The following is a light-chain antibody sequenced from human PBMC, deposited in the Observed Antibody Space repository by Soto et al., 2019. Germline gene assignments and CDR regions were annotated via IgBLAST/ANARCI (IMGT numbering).Light chain of an antibody. Sequence: DIQMTQSPSSLSASVGDRVTITCRASQSISSYLNWYQQKQGKAHEXLIYAASTLQSGVPSRFSGSGSGTDLTITISSLQPEDFATYYCQQSYTMPVTFGQGTRLEIK. CDR1: QSISSY. J-gene: IGKJ5*01. V-gene: IGKV1-39*01. CDR3: QQSYTMPVT. CDR2: AAS.